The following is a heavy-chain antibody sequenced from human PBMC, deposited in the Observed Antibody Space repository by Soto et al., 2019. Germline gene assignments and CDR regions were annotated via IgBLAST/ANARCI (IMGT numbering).Heavy chain of an antibody. V-gene: IGHV4-39*01. J-gene: IGHJ3*02. D-gene: IGHD5-12*01. CDR3: ARHKDGYNLPHAFDI. CDR2: IYYSGST. Sequence: SETQSLTSPVSGGSISSSSYYWGWIRQPPGKGLEWIGSIYYSGSTYYNPSLKSRVTISVDTSKNQFSLKLSSVTAADTAVYYCARHKDGYNLPHAFDIWGQGTMVTVSS. CDR1: GGSISSSSYY.